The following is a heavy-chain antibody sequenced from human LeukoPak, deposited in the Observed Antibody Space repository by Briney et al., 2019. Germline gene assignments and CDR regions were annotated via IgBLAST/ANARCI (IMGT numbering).Heavy chain of an antibody. V-gene: IGHV1-46*01. Sequence: ASVKVSCEASGYTFTSHYMYWVRQAPGQGLEWMGVINPSGGSTTYAQKFQGRVTLTRDTSTRTVYMELRSLRSDDTAVYYCARQGGYSSAIGMGYWGQGTLVTVSS. J-gene: IGHJ4*02. D-gene: IGHD6-19*01. CDR1: GYTFTSHY. CDR2: INPSGGST. CDR3: ARQGGYSSAIGMGY.